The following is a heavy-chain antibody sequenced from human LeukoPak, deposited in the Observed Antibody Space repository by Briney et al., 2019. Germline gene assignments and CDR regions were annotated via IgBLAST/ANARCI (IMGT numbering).Heavy chain of an antibody. J-gene: IGHJ5*02. CDR3: AREGARPANWFDP. CDR2: INLNSGGT. V-gene: IGHV1-2*02. CDR1: GYTFTGYY. D-gene: IGHD6-6*01. Sequence: WASVKVSCKASGYTFTGYYMHWVRQAPGQGLEWMGWINLNSGGTNYAQKFQGRVTMTRDTSISTAYMELSRLRSDDTAVYYCAREGARPANWFDPWGQGTLVTVSS.